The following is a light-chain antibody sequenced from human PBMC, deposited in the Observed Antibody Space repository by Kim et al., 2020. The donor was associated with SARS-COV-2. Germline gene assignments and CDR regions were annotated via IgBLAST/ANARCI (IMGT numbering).Light chain of an antibody. J-gene: IGLJ2*01. CDR3: CSYAGSVV. CDR2: EVS. Sequence: SPGQSITISCTGTSSDVGSYNRVSWYQQHPGKATKLMIYEVSKRPSGVSNRFSGSKSGNTASLTISGLQAEDEADYYCCSYAGSVVFGGGTQLTVL. CDR1: SSDVGSYNR. V-gene: IGLV2-23*02.